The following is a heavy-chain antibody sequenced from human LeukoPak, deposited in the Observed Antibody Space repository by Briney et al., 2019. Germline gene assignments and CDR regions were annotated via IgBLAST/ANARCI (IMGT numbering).Heavy chain of an antibody. Sequence: GGSLRLSCAASGFTFSSYWMHWVRQAPGKGLVWVSRINGDGSTTTYAGSVKGRFTISRDNAKNTLYLQMNSLRAEDTAVYYCVRAVPGTNALDIWGQGTLVTVSS. CDR3: VRAVPGTNALDI. J-gene: IGHJ3*02. CDR1: GFTFSSYW. CDR2: INGDGSTT. D-gene: IGHD6-19*01. V-gene: IGHV3-74*01.